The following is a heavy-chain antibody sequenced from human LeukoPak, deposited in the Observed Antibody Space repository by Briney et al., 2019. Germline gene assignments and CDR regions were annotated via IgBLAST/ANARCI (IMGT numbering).Heavy chain of an antibody. J-gene: IGHJ4*02. D-gene: IGHD3-3*01. CDR1: GFTFSSYA. CDR2: IPYDGSNK. CDR3: ARTYYDFWSGYSDYYFDY. Sequence: PGGSLRLSCAASGFTFSSYAMHWVRQAPGKGLEWVAVIPYDGSNKYYADSVKGRFTISRDNSKNTLYLQMNSLRAEDTAVYYCARTYYDFWSGYSDYYFDYWGQGTLVTVSS. V-gene: IGHV3-30-3*01.